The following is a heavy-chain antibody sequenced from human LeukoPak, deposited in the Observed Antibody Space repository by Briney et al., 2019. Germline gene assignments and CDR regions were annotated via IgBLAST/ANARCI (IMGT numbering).Heavy chain of an antibody. D-gene: IGHD3-22*01. CDR1: GYAFTSYG. V-gene: IGHV1-18*04. J-gene: IGHJ4*02. CDR2: ISPYNGNT. Sequence: ASVKVSCKAFGYAFTSYGISWVRQAPGQGLEWMGWISPYNGNTNYAQKLQGRVTMTTDTSTSTAYMELRSLSSDDTAVFYCARDRYYDSSGYYVDYWGQGTLVTVSS. CDR3: ARDRYYDSSGYYVDY.